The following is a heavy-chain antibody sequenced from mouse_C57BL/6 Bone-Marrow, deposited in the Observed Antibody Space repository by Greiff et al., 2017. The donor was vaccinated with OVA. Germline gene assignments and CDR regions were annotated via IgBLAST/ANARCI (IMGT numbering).Heavy chain of an antibody. V-gene: IGHV5-17*01. CDR2: ISSGSSTI. D-gene: IGHD3-2*02. CDR3: ATDSSGYVGD. J-gene: IGHJ2*01. CDR1: GFTFSDYG. Sequence: EVKLVESGGGLVKPGGSLKLSCAASGFTFSDYGMHWVRQAPEKGLEWVAYISSGSSTIYYADTVKGRFTISRDNAKNTLFLQMTSLRSEETAMYYCATDSSGYVGDWGQGTTLTVSS.